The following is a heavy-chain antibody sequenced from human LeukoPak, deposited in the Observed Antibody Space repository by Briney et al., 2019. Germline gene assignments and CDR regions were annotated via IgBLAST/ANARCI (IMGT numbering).Heavy chain of an antibody. J-gene: IGHJ6*02. D-gene: IGHD4-23*01. Sequence: SVTLSLTCTVSGGSISPYYWNWIRQPAGKVLEWIGYIYYSGSTNYNPSLKSRVTISIDTSKNQFSLKLSSVLAADTAVYYCARPKRDDVGNSFYYYGMDVWGQGTTVTVSS. CDR1: GGSISPYY. CDR3: ARPKRDDVGNSFYYYGMDV. V-gene: IGHV4-59*01. CDR2: IYYSGST.